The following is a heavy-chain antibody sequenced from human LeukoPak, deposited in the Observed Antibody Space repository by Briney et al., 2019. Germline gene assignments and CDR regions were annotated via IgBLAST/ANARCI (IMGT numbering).Heavy chain of an antibody. V-gene: IGHV4-39*07. CDR1: GGSISSSSYY. CDR3: ARDLSGSGWYDY. D-gene: IGHD6-19*01. J-gene: IGHJ4*02. Sequence: PSETLSLTCTVSGGSISSSSYYWGWIRQPPGKGLEWIGSIYYSGSTYYNPSLKSRVTISVDTSKNQFSLKLSSVTAADTAVYYCARDLSGSGWYDYWGQGTLVTVSS. CDR2: IYYSGST.